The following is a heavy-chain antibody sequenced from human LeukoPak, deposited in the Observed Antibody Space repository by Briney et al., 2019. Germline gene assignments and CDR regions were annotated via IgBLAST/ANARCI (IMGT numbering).Heavy chain of an antibody. CDR2: VSAYNGNT. CDR3: AREGYYDILTGYSTLGYYYGMDV. CDR1: GYTFTSCG. J-gene: IGHJ6*02. V-gene: IGHV1-18*01. Sequence: GASVKVSCKASGYTFTSCGISWVRQAPGQGLEWMGWVSAYNGNTNYAQNFQGRVTLITDTSTSTAYMELRSLRSDDTAVYYCAREGYYDILTGYSTLGYYYGMDVWGQGTTVTVSS. D-gene: IGHD3-9*01.